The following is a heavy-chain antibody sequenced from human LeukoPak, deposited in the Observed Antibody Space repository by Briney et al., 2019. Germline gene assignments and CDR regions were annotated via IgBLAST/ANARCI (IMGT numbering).Heavy chain of an antibody. CDR3: ARDGYTWMGDAFDI. J-gene: IGHJ3*02. CDR1: GGSISSGSYY. V-gene: IGHV4-61*02. CDR2: IYTSGST. D-gene: IGHD5-12*01. Sequence: SQTLSLTCTVSGGSISSGSYYWSWLRQPAGMGLEWIVRIYTSGSTNYNPSLKSRVTISVDTSKNQFSLKLSSVTAADTAVYYCARDGYTWMGDAFDIWGQGTMVTVSS.